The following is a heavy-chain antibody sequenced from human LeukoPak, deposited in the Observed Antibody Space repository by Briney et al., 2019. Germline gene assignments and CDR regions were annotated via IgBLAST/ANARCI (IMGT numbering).Heavy chain of an antibody. D-gene: IGHD5-18*01. J-gene: IGHJ4*02. CDR3: ASLLVDTAMAPRDY. CDR1: GGSFSGYY. Sequence: SETLSLTCAVYGGSFSGYYWSWIRQPPGKGLEWIGEINHSGSTNYNPSLKSRVTTSVDTSKNQFSLKLSSVTAADTAVYYCASLLVDTAMAPRDYWGQGTLVTVSS. V-gene: IGHV4-34*01. CDR2: INHSGST.